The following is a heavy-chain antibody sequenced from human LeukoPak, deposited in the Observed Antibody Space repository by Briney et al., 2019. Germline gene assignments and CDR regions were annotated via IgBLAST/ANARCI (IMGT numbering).Heavy chain of an antibody. CDR2: INPSGGST. J-gene: IGHJ6*02. V-gene: IGHV1-46*01. CDR1: GYTFTSYY. D-gene: IGHD2-21*02. CDR3: ARESFSDCGGDCYPYYYNYGMDV. Sequence: ASVKVSCKASGYTFTSYYMHWVRQAPGQGLEWMGIINPSGGSTSYAQKFQGRVTMTRDTSTSTVYMELSSLRSEDTAVYYCARESFSDCGGDCYPYYYNYGMDVWGQGTTVTVSS.